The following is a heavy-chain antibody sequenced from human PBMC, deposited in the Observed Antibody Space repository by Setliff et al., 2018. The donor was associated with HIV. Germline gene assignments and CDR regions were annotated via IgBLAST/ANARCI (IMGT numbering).Heavy chain of an antibody. CDR2: TYPGDSDT. CDR3: ATWTRAETSENFQH. V-gene: IGHV5-51*01. CDR1: GYSFTSYW. Sequence: GESLKISCKGSGYSFTSYWIGWVRQMPGKGLEWMGITYPGDSDTRYSPSFQGQVTISADKSISTAYVQWSSLKASDTAMYYCATWTRAETSENFQHWGQGTLVTVSS. J-gene: IGHJ1*01. D-gene: IGHD4-17*01.